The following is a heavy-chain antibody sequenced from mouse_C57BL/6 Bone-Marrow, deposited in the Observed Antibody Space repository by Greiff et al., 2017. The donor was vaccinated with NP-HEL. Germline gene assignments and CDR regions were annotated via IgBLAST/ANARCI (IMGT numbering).Heavy chain of an antibody. CDR1: GFTFSSYG. CDR2: ISSGGSYI. CDR3: ARPQTGPWFAY. D-gene: IGHD4-1*01. Sequence: VQLQQSGGDLVKPGGSLKLSCAASGFTFSSYGMSWVRQTPDKRLEWVATISSGGSYIYYPDRVKGRFNICRDNAKNTLYLQMSSLKSEETDMSYCARPQTGPWFAYGGQGTLVTVSA. J-gene: IGHJ3*01. V-gene: IGHV5-6*01.